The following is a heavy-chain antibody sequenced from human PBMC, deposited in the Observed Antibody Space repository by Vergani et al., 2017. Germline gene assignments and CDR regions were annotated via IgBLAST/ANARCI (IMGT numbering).Heavy chain of an antibody. CDR1: GFTFSTYD. Sequence: EVQLLESGGNLVQPGGSLRLSCAASGFTFSTYDMHWVRQATGKGLEWVSAIGTAGDTYYPGSVKGRFTISRDNSKNTLYLQMNSLRAEDTAVYYCAKDSGALLWFGELSRYFDYWGQGTLVTVSS. V-gene: IGHV3-13*01. D-gene: IGHD3-10*01. CDR2: IGTAGDT. J-gene: IGHJ4*02. CDR3: AKDSGALLWFGELSRYFDY.